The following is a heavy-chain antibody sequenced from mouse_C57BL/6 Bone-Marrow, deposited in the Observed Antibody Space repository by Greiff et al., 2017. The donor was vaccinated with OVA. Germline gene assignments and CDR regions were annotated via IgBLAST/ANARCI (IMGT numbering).Heavy chain of an antibody. CDR1: GYTFTSYW. CDR2: IYPGNSDT. Sequence: VQLQQSGTVLARPGASVKMSCKTSGYTFTSYWMHWVKQRPGQGLEWIGAIYPGNSDTSYNQKFKGKAKLTAVTSASTAYMELSSLTNEDSAVYYCYYYGSSYGYFDVWGTGTTVTVSS. D-gene: IGHD1-1*01. CDR3: YYYGSSYGYFDV. J-gene: IGHJ1*03. V-gene: IGHV1-5*01.